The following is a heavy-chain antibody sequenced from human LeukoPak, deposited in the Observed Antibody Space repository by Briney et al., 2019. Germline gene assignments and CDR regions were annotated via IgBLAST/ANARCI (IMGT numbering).Heavy chain of an antibody. J-gene: IGHJ6*04. CDR1: GFTFSSYS. V-gene: IGHV3-48*01. CDR3: ARQGSYYDFWSGKPPLMDV. CDR2: ISSSSSTI. Sequence: SGGSLRLSCAASGFTFSSYSMNWVRQAPGKGLEWVSYISSSSSTIYYADSVKGRFTISRDNAKNSLYLQMNSLRAEDTAVYYCARQGSYYDFWSGKPPLMDVWGKGTTVTVSS. D-gene: IGHD3-3*01.